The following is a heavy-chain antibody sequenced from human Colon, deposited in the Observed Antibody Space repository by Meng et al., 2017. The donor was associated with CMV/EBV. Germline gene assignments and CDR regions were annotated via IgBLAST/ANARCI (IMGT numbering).Heavy chain of an antibody. Sequence: GESLKISCAGSPFTFSRYWMTWVRQAPGKGLEWVANIKQDGSEKYYVDSVKGRFTISRDSAKNSLYLQMNSLRAEDTAVYYCARGASASYRTPPGYWGQGTLVTVSS. CDR1: PFTFSRYW. V-gene: IGHV3-7*01. D-gene: IGHD1-26*01. J-gene: IGHJ4*02. CDR3: ARGASASYRTPPGY. CDR2: IKQDGSEK.